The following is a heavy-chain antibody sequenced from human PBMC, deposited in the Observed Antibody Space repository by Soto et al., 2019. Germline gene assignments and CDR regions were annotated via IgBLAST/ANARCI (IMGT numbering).Heavy chain of an antibody. V-gene: IGHV1-69*06. CDR1: GGTFSSYA. CDR2: IIPIFGTA. J-gene: IGHJ4*02. Sequence: ASVKVSCKASGGTFSSYAISWVRQAPGQGLEWMGGIIPIFGTANYAQKFQGRVTITADKSTSTAYMELSSLRSEDTAVYYCASLQYYHDSSGYSYYFDYWGQGTLVTVSS. D-gene: IGHD3-22*01. CDR3: ASLQYYHDSSGYSYYFDY.